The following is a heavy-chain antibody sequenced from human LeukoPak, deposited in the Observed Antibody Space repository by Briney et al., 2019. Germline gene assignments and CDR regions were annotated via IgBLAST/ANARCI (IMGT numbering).Heavy chain of an antibody. CDR1: GFTFSSYA. J-gene: IGHJ3*02. CDR2: ISSNGGST. CDR3: ARETNYYDSSGYKGALNI. V-gene: IGHV3-64*01. Sequence: GGSLRLPCAASGFTFSSYAMHWVRQAPGKGLEYVSAISSNGGSTYYANSVKGRFTISRDNSKNTLYLQMGSLRAEDMAVYYCARETNYYDSSGYKGALNIWGQGTMVTVSS. D-gene: IGHD3-22*01.